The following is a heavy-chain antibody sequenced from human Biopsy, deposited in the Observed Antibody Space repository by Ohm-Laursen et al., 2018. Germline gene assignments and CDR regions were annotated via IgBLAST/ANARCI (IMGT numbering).Heavy chain of an antibody. CDR2: IYYSGTT. CDR1: SGSVSSGGFY. CDR3: ARRPYGGTRYWYFDL. V-gene: IGHV4-31*01. Sequence: SETLSLTCTVSSGSVSSGGFYWSWIRQPPGKGLEWIGYIYYSGTTYYNPSLKSLVTISVDTSKNQFSLKLNSVTAADTAVYYCARRPYGGTRYWYFDLWGRGTLVTVSS. J-gene: IGHJ2*01. D-gene: IGHD4-23*01.